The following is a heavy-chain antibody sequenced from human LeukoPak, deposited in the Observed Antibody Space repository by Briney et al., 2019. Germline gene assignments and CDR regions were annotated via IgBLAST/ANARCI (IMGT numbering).Heavy chain of an antibody. CDR2: IYYGGST. J-gene: IGHJ4*02. CDR1: GGSISSYY. Sequence: SETLSLTCTVSGGSISSYYWSWIRQPPGKGLEWIGYIYYGGSTNYNPSLKSRVTISVDTSKNQFSLKLSSVTAADTAVYYCARVRVDIVATIDWYFDYWGQGTLVTVSS. D-gene: IGHD5-12*01. CDR3: ARVRVDIVATIDWYFDY. V-gene: IGHV4-59*01.